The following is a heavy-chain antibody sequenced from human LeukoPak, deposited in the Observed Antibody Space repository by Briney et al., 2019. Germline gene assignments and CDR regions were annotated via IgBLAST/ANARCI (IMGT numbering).Heavy chain of an antibody. CDR2: IYYSGST. CDR1: GGSISSSSYY. CDR3: ARNYYDSSGYYY. Sequence: SETPSLTCTVSGGSISSSSYYWGWIRQPPGKGLEWIGSIYYSGSTYYNPSLKSRVTISVDTSKNQFSLKLSSVTAADTAVYYCARNYYDSSGYYYWGQGTQVTVSS. V-gene: IGHV4-39*07. D-gene: IGHD3-22*01. J-gene: IGHJ4*02.